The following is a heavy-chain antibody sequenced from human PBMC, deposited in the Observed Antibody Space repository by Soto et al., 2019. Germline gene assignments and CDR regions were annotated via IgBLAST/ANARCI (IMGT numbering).Heavy chain of an antibody. D-gene: IGHD6-19*01. J-gene: IGHJ6*02. CDR1: GFTFSGSA. CDR3: TRRRGWLEGGYYGMDV. Sequence: GGSLRLSCAASGFTFSGSAMHWVRQASGKGLEWVGRIRSKANSYATAYAASVKGRFTISRDDSKNTAYLQMNSLKTEDTAVYYCTRRRGWLEGGYYGMDVWGQGTTVTVSS. CDR2: IRSKANSYAT. V-gene: IGHV3-73*01.